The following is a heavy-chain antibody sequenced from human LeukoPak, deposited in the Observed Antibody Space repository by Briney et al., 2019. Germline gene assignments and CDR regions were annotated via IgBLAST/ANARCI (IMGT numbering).Heavy chain of an antibody. J-gene: IGHJ6*02. CDR3: ARGGGLDV. V-gene: IGHV3-7*03. CDR1: GFTFSSYA. Sequence: TGRSLRPSCAASGFTFSSYAMHWVRQAPGKGLEWVASINHNGNVNYYVDSVKGRFTISRDNAKNSLYLQMSNLRAEDTAVYFCARGGGLDVWGQGATVTVSS. D-gene: IGHD3-16*01. CDR2: INHNGNVN.